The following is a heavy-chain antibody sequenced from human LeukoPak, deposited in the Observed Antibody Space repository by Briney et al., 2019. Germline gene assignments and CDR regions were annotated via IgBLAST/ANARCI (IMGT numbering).Heavy chain of an antibody. V-gene: IGHV3-33*06. Sequence: PGGSLRLSCAASGFTFSSYGMHWVRQAPGKGLEWVAVIWCDGSNKYYADSVKGRFTISRDNSKNTLYLQMNSLRAEDTAVYYCAKDSRSYSYYYYYYMDVWGKGTTVTVSS. J-gene: IGHJ6*03. CDR1: GFTFSSYG. D-gene: IGHD1-26*01. CDR3: AKDSRSYSYYYYYYMDV. CDR2: IWCDGSNK.